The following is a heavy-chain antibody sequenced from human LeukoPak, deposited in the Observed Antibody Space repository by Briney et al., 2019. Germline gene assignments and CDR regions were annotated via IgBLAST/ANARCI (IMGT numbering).Heavy chain of an antibody. CDR1: GGSISSYY. Sequence: SETLSLTCTVSGGSISSYYWSWIRQPPGKGLEWIGYIYYSGSTNYNPSLKSRVTISVDTSKNQFSLKLSSVTAADTAVYYCARGSIAARNDAFDVWGQGTIVTVSS. D-gene: IGHD6-6*01. CDR2: IYYSGST. V-gene: IGHV4-59*01. J-gene: IGHJ3*01. CDR3: ARGSIAARNDAFDV.